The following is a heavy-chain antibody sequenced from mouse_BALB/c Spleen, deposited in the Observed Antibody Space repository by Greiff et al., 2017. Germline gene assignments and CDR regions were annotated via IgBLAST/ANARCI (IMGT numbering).Heavy chain of an antibody. D-gene: IGHD6-1*01. CDR1: GYAFSSSW. CDR2: IYPGDGDT. Sequence: VQLQQSGPELVKPGASVKISCKASGYAFSSSWMNWVKQRPGQGLEWIGRIYPGDGDTNYNGKFKGKATLTADKSSSTAYMQLSSLTSVDSAVYYCARGDASDYWGQGTTLTVSS. V-gene: IGHV1-82*01. CDR3: ARGDASDY. J-gene: IGHJ2*01.